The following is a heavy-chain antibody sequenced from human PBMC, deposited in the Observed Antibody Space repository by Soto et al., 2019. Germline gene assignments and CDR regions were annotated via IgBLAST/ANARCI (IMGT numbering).Heavy chain of an antibody. D-gene: IGHD7-27*01. CDR1: GFTFSSYG. Sequence: GGSLRLSCAASGFTFSSYGMHWVRQAPGKGLEWVAVISYDGSNKYYADSVKGRFTISRDNSKNTLYLQMNSLRAEDTAVYYGAKDDSTANLLTGDEAGAFDIWGQGTMVTVSS. CDR3: AKDDSTANLLTGDEAGAFDI. J-gene: IGHJ3*02. V-gene: IGHV3-30*18. CDR2: ISYDGSNK.